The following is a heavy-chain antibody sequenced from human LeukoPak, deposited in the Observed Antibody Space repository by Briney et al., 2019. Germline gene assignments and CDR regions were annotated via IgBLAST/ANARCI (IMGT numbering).Heavy chain of an antibody. V-gene: IGHV1-18*01. CDR3: ARTYYYDSSGYYYLNWFDP. CDR1: GYTFTSYG. D-gene: IGHD3-22*01. Sequence: ASAKVSCKASGYTFTSYGISWVRQAPGQGLEWMGWISAYNGNTNYAQKLQGRVTMTTDTSTSTAYMELRSLRSDDTAVYYCARTYYYDSSGYYYLNWFDPWGQGTLVTVSS. J-gene: IGHJ5*02. CDR2: ISAYNGNT.